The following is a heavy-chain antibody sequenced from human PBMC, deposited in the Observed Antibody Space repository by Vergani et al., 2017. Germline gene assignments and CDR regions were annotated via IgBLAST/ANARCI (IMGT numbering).Heavy chain of an antibody. CDR1: GYTFSSYG. CDR2: ISVYNGNT. V-gene: IGHV1-18*01. CDR3: ARDGGSYYFEYFQH. J-gene: IGHJ1*01. D-gene: IGHD1-26*01. Sequence: QVQLVQSGAEVKKPGASVKVSCKTSGYTFSSYGISWVRQAPGQGLEWMGWISVYNGNTNYAQRLQGRVTMTTDTSTSTAYMELRSLRFDDTAVYYCARDGGSYYFEYFQHWGQGTLVTVSS.